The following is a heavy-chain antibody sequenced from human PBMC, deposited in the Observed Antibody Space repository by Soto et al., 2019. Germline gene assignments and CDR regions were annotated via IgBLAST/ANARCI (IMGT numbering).Heavy chain of an antibody. V-gene: IGHV3-13*01. J-gene: IGHJ5*02. CDR2: IGFAGDT. Sequence: GGSPRLSCGASGFIFSNFDMHWVRQTTEKGLEWVSGIGFAGDTNYSGSVKGRFTISRENAKNSLFLQMNSLRVGDTAVYYCVRGLPGGFDPWGQGTLVTVSS. CDR1: GFIFSNFD. D-gene: IGHD3-10*01. CDR3: VRGLPGGFDP.